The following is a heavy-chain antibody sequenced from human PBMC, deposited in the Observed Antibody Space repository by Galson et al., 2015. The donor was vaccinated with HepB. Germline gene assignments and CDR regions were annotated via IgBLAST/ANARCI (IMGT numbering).Heavy chain of an antibody. CDR2: IDPSDSYT. CDR1: GYSFTSYW. CDR3: ARHSSITGGWELLPRRRYFDY. D-gene: IGHD1-26*01. J-gene: IGHJ4*02. Sequence: QSGAEVKKPGESLRISCKGSGYSFTSYWISWVRQMPGKGLEWMGRIDPSDSYTNYSPSFQGHVTISADKSISTAYLQWSSLKASDTAMYYCARHSSITGGWELLPRRRYFDYWGQGTLVTVSS. V-gene: IGHV5-10-1*01.